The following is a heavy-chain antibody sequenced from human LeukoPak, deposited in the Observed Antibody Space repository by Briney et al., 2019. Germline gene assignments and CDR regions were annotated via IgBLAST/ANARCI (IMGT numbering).Heavy chain of an antibody. CDR3: ARGEVNDYSNYNWFDP. D-gene: IGHD4-11*01. J-gene: IGHJ5*02. CDR1: GGTFSSYA. CDR2: IIPIFGTA. V-gene: IGHV1-69*05. Sequence: SVKVSCKASGGTFSSYAISWVRQAPGQGLEWMGGIIPIFGTANYAQKFQGRVTITTDESTSTAYMELSSLRSEDTAVYYCARGEVNDYSNYNWFDPWGQGTLVTVSS.